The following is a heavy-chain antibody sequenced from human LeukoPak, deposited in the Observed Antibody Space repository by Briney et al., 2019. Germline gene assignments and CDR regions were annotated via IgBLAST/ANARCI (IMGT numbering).Heavy chain of an antibody. Sequence: GGSLRLSCAASGFTFSSYAMSWVRQAPGKGLDWVSTISGSGVSTYYADSVKGRFTISRDNSKNTLYLQMSSLRGEDTAVYYCARHYGSNSASGYWGQGTLVTVSS. CDR3: ARHYGSNSASGY. D-gene: IGHD4-23*01. V-gene: IGHV3-23*01. J-gene: IGHJ4*02. CDR1: GFTFSSYA. CDR2: ISGSGVST.